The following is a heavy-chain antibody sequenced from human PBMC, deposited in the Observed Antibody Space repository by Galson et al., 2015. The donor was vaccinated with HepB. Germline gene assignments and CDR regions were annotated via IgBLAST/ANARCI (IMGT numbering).Heavy chain of an antibody. D-gene: IGHD1-14*01. J-gene: IGHJ4*02. CDR2: ISAYNGNT. CDR3: ARARYNISPPDY. Sequence: QSGAEVTKPGASVKVSCKASGYTFTTYGISWVRQAPGQGLEWMGWISAYNGNTNYALKFQGRVTITTDTSTSTVFMEVRSLRSDDTAVYYCARARYNISPPDYWGQGTLVTVSS. V-gene: IGHV1-18*01. CDR1: GYTFTTYG.